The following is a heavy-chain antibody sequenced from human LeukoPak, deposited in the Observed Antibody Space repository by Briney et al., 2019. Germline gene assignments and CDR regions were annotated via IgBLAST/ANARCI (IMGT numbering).Heavy chain of an antibody. D-gene: IGHD6-13*01. Sequence: GGSLRPSCAASGFTFSSYGMHWVRQAPGKGLEWVAFIRYDGSNKCYADSVKGRFTISRDNSKNTLYLQMNSLRAEDTAVYYCAKDTSSSWYGLFFDYWGQGTLVTVSS. CDR1: GFTFSSYG. CDR2: IRYDGSNK. J-gene: IGHJ4*02. CDR3: AKDTSSSWYGLFFDY. V-gene: IGHV3-30*02.